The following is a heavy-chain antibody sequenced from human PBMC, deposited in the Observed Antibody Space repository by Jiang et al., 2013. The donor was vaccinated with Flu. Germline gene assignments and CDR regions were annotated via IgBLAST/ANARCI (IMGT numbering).Heavy chain of an antibody. V-gene: IGHV3-30-3*01. CDR3: AAHPPRQGQWDLRGPYDF. Sequence: VQLLESGGGEVQPGRSLRLSCAASGIAFSNHAMHWVRQAPGKGLEWVAVISNDGSDKYYADSVKGRFTISRDNSKNTLYLQMNSLRAEDMAVYYCAAHPPRQGQWDLRGPYDFWG. CDR1: GIAFSNHA. CDR2: ISNDGSDK. D-gene: IGHD1-26*01. J-gene: IGHJ4*01.